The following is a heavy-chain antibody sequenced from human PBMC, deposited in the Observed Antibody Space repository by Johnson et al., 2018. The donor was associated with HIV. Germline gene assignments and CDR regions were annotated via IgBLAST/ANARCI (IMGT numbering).Heavy chain of an antibody. V-gene: IGHV3-30*02. CDR3: AKDQIPAAASRAFDI. D-gene: IGHD6-13*01. CDR2: IRYDGSNK. Sequence: VQLVESGGGFVQPGRSLRLSCAASGFTFSSYGMHWVRQAPGKGLQWVAFIRYDGSNKYYADSVKGRFTISRDNSKNTLYLQMNSLRAEDTAVYYCAKDQIPAAASRAFDIWGQGTMVTVSS. J-gene: IGHJ3*02. CDR1: GFTFSSYG.